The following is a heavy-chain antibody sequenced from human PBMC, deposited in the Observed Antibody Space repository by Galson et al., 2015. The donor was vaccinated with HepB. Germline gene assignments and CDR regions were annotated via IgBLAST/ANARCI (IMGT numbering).Heavy chain of an antibody. CDR2: INWNGGST. CDR1: GFTFDDYG. CDR3: ARVKGYCSGGSCYAPYYYYYYGMDV. Sequence: SLRLSCAASGFTFDDYGMSWVRQAPGKGLEWVSSINWNGGSTGYADSVKGRFTISRDNAKNSLYLQMNSLRAEDTAVYYCARVKGYCSGGSCYAPYYYYYYGMDVWGQGTTVTVSS. V-gene: IGHV3-20*04. D-gene: IGHD2-15*01. J-gene: IGHJ6*02.